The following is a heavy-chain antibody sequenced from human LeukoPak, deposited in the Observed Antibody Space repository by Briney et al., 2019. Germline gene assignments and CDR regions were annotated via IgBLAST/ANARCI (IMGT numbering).Heavy chain of an antibody. D-gene: IGHD3-10*01. CDR3: ARGHKLLWFGELPHSYHQLDY. V-gene: IGHV1-3*01. CDR1: GYTFTSYA. Sequence: GASVKVSCKASGYTFTSYAMHWVRQAPGQRLEWMGWINAGNGNTKYSQKFQGRVTITRDTSASTAYMELSSLRSEDTAVYYCARGHKLLWFGELPHSYHQLDYWGQGTLVTVSS. J-gene: IGHJ4*02. CDR2: INAGNGNT.